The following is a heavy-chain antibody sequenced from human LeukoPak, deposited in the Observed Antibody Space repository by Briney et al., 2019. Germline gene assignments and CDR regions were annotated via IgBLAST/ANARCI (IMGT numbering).Heavy chain of an antibody. V-gene: IGHV4-34*01. CDR1: GGSFSGDF. CDR3: ARQEQQLIYNWFDP. CDR2: IDHNGNT. J-gene: IGHJ5*02. Sequence: SETLSLTCAVYGGSFSGDFWSWIRQAPGKGLEWIGEIDHNGNTNYNPSLKSRVTISADTSKNQFSLKLSSVTAADTAVYYCARQEQQLIYNWFDPWGQGTLVTVSS. D-gene: IGHD6-13*01.